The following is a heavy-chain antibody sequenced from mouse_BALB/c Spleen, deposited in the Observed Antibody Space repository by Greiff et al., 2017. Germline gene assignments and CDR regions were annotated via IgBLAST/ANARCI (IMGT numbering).Heavy chain of an antibody. CDR3: AREWGLRLYFDY. J-gene: IGHJ2*01. CDR1: GFTFSSFG. V-gene: IGHV5-17*02. Sequence: EVQRVESGGGLVQPGGSRKLSCAASGFTFSSFGMHWVRQAPEKGLEWVAYISSGSSTIYYADTVKGRFTISRDNPKNTLFLQMTSLRSEDTAMYYWAREWGLRLYFDYWGQGTTVTVSS. CDR2: ISSGSSTI. D-gene: IGHD2-4*01.